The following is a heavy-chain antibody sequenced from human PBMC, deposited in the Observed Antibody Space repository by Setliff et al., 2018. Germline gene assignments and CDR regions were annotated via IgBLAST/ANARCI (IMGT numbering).Heavy chain of an antibody. Sequence: GASVKVSCKASGGTFSSYAISWVRQAPGQGLEWMGGTIPIFGTANYAQKFQGRVTITTDESTSTAYTEMSSLRSEDTAVYYCARERGDIVSTTSYYYYMDVWGKGTTVTVSS. D-gene: IGHD5-12*01. J-gene: IGHJ6*03. V-gene: IGHV1-69*05. CDR1: GGTFSSYA. CDR3: ARERGDIVSTTSYYYYMDV. CDR2: TIPIFGTA.